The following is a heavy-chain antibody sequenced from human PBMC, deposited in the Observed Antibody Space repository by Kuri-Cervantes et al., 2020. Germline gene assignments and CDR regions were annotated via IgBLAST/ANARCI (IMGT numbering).Heavy chain of an antibody. CDR2: ISSSSSYI. J-gene: IGHJ4*02. D-gene: IGHD2-15*01. CDR3: ARGAGRYCSGGSCYYFDY. V-gene: IGHV3-21*01. CDR1: GFTFSDYG. Sequence: GESLKISCVASGFTFSDYGMHWVRQAPGKGLEWVSSISSSSSYIYYADSVKGRFTISRDNAKNSLYLQMNSLRAEDTAVYYCARGAGRYCSGGSCYYFDYWGQGTLVTVSS.